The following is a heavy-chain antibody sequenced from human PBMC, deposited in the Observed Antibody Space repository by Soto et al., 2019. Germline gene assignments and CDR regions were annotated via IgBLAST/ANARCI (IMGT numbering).Heavy chain of an antibody. CDR2: INPNSGGT. D-gene: IGHD3-3*01. Sequence: ASVKVSCKASGYTFTGYYMHWVRQAPGQGLEWMGWINPNSGGTNYAQKFQGWVTMTRDTSISTAYMELSRLRSDDTAVYYCARDGKKYYDCWSGYKPYGMDVWGQGTTVTVSS. CDR3: ARDGKKYYDCWSGYKPYGMDV. CDR1: GYTFTGYY. V-gene: IGHV1-2*04. J-gene: IGHJ6*02.